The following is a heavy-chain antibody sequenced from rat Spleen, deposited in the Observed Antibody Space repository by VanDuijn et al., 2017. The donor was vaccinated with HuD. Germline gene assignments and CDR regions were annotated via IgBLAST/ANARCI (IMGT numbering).Heavy chain of an antibody. CDR1: GFTFSNFD. Sequence: EVQLVESGGGLVQPGRSMKLSCAASGFTFSNFDMAWVRQTPTKGLEWVASINFDGSSTYYRDSVKGRFTISRDNAESTLYLQMDSLKSEDTATYYCASRTGNWFAYWGQGTLVTVSS. CDR3: ASRTGNWFAY. CDR2: INFDGSST. D-gene: IGHD5-1*01. V-gene: IGHV5-25*01. J-gene: IGHJ3*01.